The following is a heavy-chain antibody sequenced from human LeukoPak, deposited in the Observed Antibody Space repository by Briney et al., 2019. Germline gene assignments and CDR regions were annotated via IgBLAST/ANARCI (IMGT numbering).Heavy chain of an antibody. D-gene: IGHD1-26*01. CDR2: INPSGGST. V-gene: IGHV1-46*01. CDR1: GYTFTSYY. J-gene: IGHJ4*02. CDR3: ATLSGSYNY. Sequence: ASVKVSCKASGYTFTSYYMHWVRQAPGQGLEWMGIINPSGGSTIYAQKFQGRVTMTEDTSTDTAYMELSSLRSEDTAVYYCATLSGSYNYWGQGTLVTVSS.